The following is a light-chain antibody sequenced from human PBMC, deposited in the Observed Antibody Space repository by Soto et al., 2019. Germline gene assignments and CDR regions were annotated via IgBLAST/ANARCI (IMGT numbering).Light chain of an antibody. J-gene: IGKJ5*01. V-gene: IGKV2-30*01. Sequence: GVPTLSPLSLPVTLGQPASISWRSRHGLVYSDRSIYVNWFQQRPGQSPRRLIYQVSNRDSGVPDRFSGSGAGTDFTLKISRVEAEDVGVYYCMQGTHWPIAFGQGTRLEIK. CDR1: HGLVYSDRSIY. CDR3: MQGTHWPIA. CDR2: QVS.